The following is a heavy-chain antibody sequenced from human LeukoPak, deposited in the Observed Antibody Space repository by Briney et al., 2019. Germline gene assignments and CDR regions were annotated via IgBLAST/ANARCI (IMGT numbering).Heavy chain of an antibody. CDR2: IKQDGSEK. Sequence: GGSLRLSCTASGFTFGDYAMSWVRQAPGKGLEWVANIKQDGSEKYYVDSVKGRFTISRDNAKNSLYLQMNSLRAEDTAVYYCARGPIAVAGTNFDYWGQGTLVTVSS. J-gene: IGHJ4*02. CDR1: GFTFGDYA. V-gene: IGHV3-7*03. D-gene: IGHD6-19*01. CDR3: ARGPIAVAGTNFDY.